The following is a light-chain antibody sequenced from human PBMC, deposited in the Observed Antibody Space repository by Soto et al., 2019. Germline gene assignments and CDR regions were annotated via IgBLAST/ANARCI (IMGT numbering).Light chain of an antibody. V-gene: IGLV1-44*01. J-gene: IGLJ2*01. Sequence: QSVLTQPPSASGTPGQRVTISCSGSSSNIGSNTVNWYQQLPGTAPKLLIYSNNQRPSGVPDRFSGSKSGTSASLAISGLQSEDEADYYCAVWDDSREVFGGGTKLTVL. CDR3: AVWDDSREV. CDR1: SSNIGSNT. CDR2: SNN.